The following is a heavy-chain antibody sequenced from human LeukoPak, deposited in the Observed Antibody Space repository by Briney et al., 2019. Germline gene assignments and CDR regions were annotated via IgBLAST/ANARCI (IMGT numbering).Heavy chain of an antibody. D-gene: IGHD2-15*01. CDR1: GFTFNHYA. V-gene: IGHV3-23*01. CDR2: IFGSGGSA. CDR3: GKTTVGYSSGRYPGWPVDY. Sequence: GGSLRLSCAASGFTFNHYAMYWVRQAPGKGLEWVSGIFGSGGSAHYADSVEGRFTISRDNSKNTVYLQLDSLRVEDTAVYYCGKTTVGYSSGRYPGWPVDYWGQGTLVTVSS. J-gene: IGHJ4*02.